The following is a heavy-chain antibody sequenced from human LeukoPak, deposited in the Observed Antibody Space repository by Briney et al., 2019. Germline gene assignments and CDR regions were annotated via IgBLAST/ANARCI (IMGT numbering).Heavy chain of an antibody. CDR2: ISSSSSYI. CDR1: GFTFSSYS. D-gene: IGHD3-22*01. J-gene: IGHJ4*02. Sequence: PGGSLRLSCAASGFTFSSYSMNWVRQAPGKGLEWVSSISSSSSYIYYADSVKGRFTISRDNAKNSLYLQMSSLRAEDTAVYYCARRGYYDSSGFDYWGQGTLVTVSS. V-gene: IGHV3-21*01. CDR3: ARRGYYDSSGFDY.